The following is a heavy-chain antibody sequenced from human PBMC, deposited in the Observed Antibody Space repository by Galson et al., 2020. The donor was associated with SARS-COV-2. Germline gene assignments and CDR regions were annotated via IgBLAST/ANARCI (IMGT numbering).Heavy chain of an antibody. V-gene: IGHV3-7*01. CDR2: IKEDGSEK. D-gene: IGHD2-8*01. Sequence: GGSLRLSCTVSGFTFSNYWMSWVRQAPGKGLEWVANIKEDGSEKYYMDSVKGRFTISRDNDKNSLFLQINSLRAEDTAVYYCVRDISGRVQFLYYVNGMDVWGQGTTVTVSS. CDR1: GFTFSNYW. J-gene: IGHJ6*02. CDR3: VRDISGRVQFLYYVNGMDV.